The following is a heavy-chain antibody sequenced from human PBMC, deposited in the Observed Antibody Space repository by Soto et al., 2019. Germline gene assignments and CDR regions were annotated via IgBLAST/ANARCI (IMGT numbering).Heavy chain of an antibody. CDR1: GFTFSSYS. Sequence: QVQLVESGGGVVQPGRSLRLSCAAAGFTFSSYSMHWVRQAPGKGLEWVAVISYDGSITYHADSVKGRFTISRDNSKNSLYLQMSSLRVEDTAVYYCAREDGGSYLDYWGQGSLVAVCS. J-gene: IGHJ4*02. CDR2: ISYDGSIT. CDR3: AREDGGSYLDY. D-gene: IGHD2-15*01. V-gene: IGHV3-30-3*01.